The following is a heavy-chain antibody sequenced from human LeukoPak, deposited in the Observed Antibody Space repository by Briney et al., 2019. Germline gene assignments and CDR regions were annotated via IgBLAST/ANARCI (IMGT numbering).Heavy chain of an antibody. CDR3: ARVRYDSSGLDAFDI. CDR2: IYYSGST. CDR1: GGSISSSSYY. J-gene: IGHJ3*02. Sequence: SETLSLTCTVSGGSISSSSYYWGWIRQPPGKGLEWIGSIYYSGSTYYNPSLKSRVTISVDTSKNQFSLKLSSVTAADTAVYYCARVRYDSSGLDAFDIWGQGTMVTVSS. V-gene: IGHV4-39*07. D-gene: IGHD3-22*01.